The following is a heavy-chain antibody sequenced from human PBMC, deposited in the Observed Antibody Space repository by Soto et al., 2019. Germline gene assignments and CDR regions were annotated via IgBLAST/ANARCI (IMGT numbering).Heavy chain of an antibody. Sequence: GGSLRLSCAASGFTFSDYYMSWVRQAPGKGLEWVANIKQDGSEKYYVDSLKGRFTISRDNLKNSLYLQMNSLRAEDTAVYYCARGRYCLRGSCYFDYWGQGTLVTVSS. CDR3: ARGRYCLRGSCYFDY. D-gene: IGHD2-15*01. J-gene: IGHJ4*02. CDR2: IKQDGSEK. CDR1: GFTFSDYY. V-gene: IGHV3-7*01.